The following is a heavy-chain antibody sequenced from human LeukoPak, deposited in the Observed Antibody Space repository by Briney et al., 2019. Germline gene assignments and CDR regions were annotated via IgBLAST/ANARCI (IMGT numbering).Heavy chain of an antibody. V-gene: IGHV3-74*01. CDR3: ARAYCGGDCFDY. CDR2: INSDGSST. CDR1: GFTVSSNY. J-gene: IGHJ4*02. Sequence: GGSLRLSCAASGFTVSSNYMSWVRQAPGKGLVWVSRINSDGSSTSYADSVKGRFTISRGNAKNTLYLQMNSLRAEDTAVYYCARAYCGGDCFDYWGQGTLVTVSS. D-gene: IGHD2-21*01.